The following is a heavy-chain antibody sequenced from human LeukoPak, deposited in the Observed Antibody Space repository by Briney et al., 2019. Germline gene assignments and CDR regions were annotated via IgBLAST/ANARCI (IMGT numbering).Heavy chain of an antibody. D-gene: IGHD2-15*01. V-gene: IGHV4-59*12. CDR2: IYYSGST. CDR1: GGSISSYY. CDR3: ARGQVVVVAATYYFDY. Sequence: SETLSLTCTVSGGSISSYYWSWIRQPPGKGLEWIGYIYYSGSTNYNPSLKSRVTISVDTSKNQFSLKLSSVTAADTAVYYCARGQVVVVAATYYFDYWGQGTLVTVSS. J-gene: IGHJ4*02.